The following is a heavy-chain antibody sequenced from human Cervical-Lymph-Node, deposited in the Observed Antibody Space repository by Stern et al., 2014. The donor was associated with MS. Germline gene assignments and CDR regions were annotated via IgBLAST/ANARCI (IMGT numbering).Heavy chain of an antibody. Sequence: EVQLEESGGGLVQPGGSLRLSCAASGFTFSSYWMSWVRQAPGKGLEWVANIKQDGSEKYYVDSVKGRFTISRDNAKNSLYLQMNSLRAEDTAVYYCARVGIAVAGDFDYWGQGTLVTVSS. V-gene: IGHV3-7*03. CDR2: IKQDGSEK. J-gene: IGHJ4*02. CDR3: ARVGIAVAGDFDY. CDR1: GFTFSSYW. D-gene: IGHD6-19*01.